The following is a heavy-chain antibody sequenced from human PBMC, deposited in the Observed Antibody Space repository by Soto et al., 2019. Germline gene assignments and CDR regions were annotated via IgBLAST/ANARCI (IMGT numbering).Heavy chain of an antibody. Sequence: QVQLVQSGAEVKKPGASVKVSCKASGYTFTSYAMHWVRQAPGQRLEWMGWINAGNGNTKYSQKFQGRVTITRDTSASTAYMELSSLRSEDTAVYYCVPRITIFGVPQGGGYWGQGTLVTVSS. V-gene: IGHV1-3*01. D-gene: IGHD3-3*01. CDR1: GYTFTSYA. CDR3: VPRITIFGVPQGGGY. CDR2: INAGNGNT. J-gene: IGHJ4*02.